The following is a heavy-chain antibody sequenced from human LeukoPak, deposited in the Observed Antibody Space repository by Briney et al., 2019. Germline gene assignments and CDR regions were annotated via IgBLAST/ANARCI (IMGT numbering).Heavy chain of an antibody. V-gene: IGHV3-23*01. CDR2: ITSRDGTT. CDR1: GFTFSIYA. J-gene: IGHJ5*02. Sequence: PGGSLRLSCEASGFTFSIYAMSWVRQTPGKGLQWVSSITSRDGTTYYADSVKGWFTISRDNSENTLYLRMSSLRAEDTAIYYCARDRPNYYGSDGHYYRRDGDHWGQGTLVTVSS. CDR3: ARDRPNYYGSDGHYYRRDGDH. D-gene: IGHD3-22*01.